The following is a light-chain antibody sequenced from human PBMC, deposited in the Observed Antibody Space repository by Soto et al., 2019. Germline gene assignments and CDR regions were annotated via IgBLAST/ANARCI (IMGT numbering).Light chain of an antibody. CDR1: QSISSY. Sequence: DIQMTQSPSSLSASVGDRVTITCRASQSISSYLNWYQQKPGKAPKLLIYAASSLQSGVPSRFSGSGSGTEFTLTISSLQPEDFATYYCLQHNSYPQTWTFGQGTKVEIK. CDR3: LQHNSYPQTWT. CDR2: AAS. J-gene: IGKJ1*01. V-gene: IGKV1-17*01.